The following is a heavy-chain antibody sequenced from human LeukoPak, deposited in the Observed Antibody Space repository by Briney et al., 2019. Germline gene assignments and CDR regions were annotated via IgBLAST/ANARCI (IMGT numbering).Heavy chain of an antibody. CDR2: INPNTGEP. CDR1: GFIVAAYY. V-gene: IGHV1-2*02. D-gene: IGHD1-26*01. CDR3: ARDRNGQSTGAGDY. Sequence: ASLKVSCKASGFIVAAYYIHWVRLAPGQGLEWMGWINPNTGEPNYAQKFQGRISMTWDVSLSTAYLELTRVTSDDSAIYYCARDRNGQSTGAGDYWGQGTLGTVSS. J-gene: IGHJ4*02.